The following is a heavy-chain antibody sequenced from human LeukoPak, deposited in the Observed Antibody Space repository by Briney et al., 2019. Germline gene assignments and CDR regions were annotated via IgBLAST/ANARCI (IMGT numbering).Heavy chain of an antibody. D-gene: IGHD6-13*01. CDR1: GYIFTSYY. CDR3: ARIAAVDLSD. Sequence: ASVKVSCKASGYIFTSYYMHWVRQAPGQGLEWMGIINPSGGSTSYAQKFQGRITMTRDTSTSTVYMELSSLRSEDTAVYYCARIAAVDLSDWGQGTLVTVSS. CDR2: INPSGGST. J-gene: IGHJ4*02. V-gene: IGHV1-46*01.